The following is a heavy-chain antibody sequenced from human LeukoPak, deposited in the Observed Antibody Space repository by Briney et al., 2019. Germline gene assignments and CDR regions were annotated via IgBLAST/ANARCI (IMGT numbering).Heavy chain of an antibody. CDR1: GFTFSNYN. CDR3: ARDPPSFQY. Sequence: GGSLRLSCAASGFTFSNYNMNWVRQAPGKGLEWVSTISSSRSSYIYYADSVKGRFTISRDNAKNSLHLQMNSLRAEDTAVYYCARDPPSFQYWGQGTLVTVSA. V-gene: IGHV3-21*01. J-gene: IGHJ1*01. CDR2: ISSSRSSYI.